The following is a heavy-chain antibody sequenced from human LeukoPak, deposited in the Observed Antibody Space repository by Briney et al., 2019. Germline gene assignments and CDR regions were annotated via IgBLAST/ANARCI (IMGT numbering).Heavy chain of an antibody. J-gene: IGHJ3*02. V-gene: IGHV3-9*01. D-gene: IGHD1-26*01. CDR2: ISWNSGSI. CDR1: GFTFDDYA. CDR3: AKVEWELLSGAFDI. Sequence: GRSLRLSCAASGFTFDDYAMHWVRQAPGKGLEWVSGISWNSGSIGYAESVKGRFTIYRDNAKNSLYLQMNSLRAEDTALYYCAKVEWELLSGAFDIWGQGTMVTVSS.